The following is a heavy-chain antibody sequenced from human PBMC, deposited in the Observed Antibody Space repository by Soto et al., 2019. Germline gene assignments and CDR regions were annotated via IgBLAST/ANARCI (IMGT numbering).Heavy chain of an antibody. CDR3: VREDRARGYDFDY. CDR2: FYYIGTT. J-gene: IGHJ4*02. Sequence: ASETLSLTCSVSGGSISSSSHYWGWVRQTPGMGLEWIASFYYIGTTYYNPSLESRVTISVDTAQNQFSLKVTSLTAADTGKYYCVREDRARGYDFDYWGQGTLVTVSS. V-gene: IGHV4-39*01. CDR1: GGSISSSSHY. D-gene: IGHD1-1*01.